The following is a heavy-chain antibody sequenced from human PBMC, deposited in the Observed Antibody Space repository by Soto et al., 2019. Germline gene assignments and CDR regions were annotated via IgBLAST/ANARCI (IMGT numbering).Heavy chain of an antibody. CDR2: IDPSDSYT. Sequence: PGESLKISCKGSGYSFTSYWISWVRQMPGKGLEWMGRIDPSDSYTNYSPSFQGHVTTSADKSISTAYLQWSSLKASDTAMYYCASTFWSGYYISPPYYYYGMDVWGQGTTVTVSS. D-gene: IGHD3-3*01. V-gene: IGHV5-10-1*01. CDR3: ASTFWSGYYISPPYYYYGMDV. CDR1: GYSFTSYW. J-gene: IGHJ6*02.